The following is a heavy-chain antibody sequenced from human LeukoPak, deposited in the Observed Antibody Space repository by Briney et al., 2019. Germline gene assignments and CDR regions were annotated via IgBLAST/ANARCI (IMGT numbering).Heavy chain of an antibody. Sequence: SETLSLTCTVSGGSISSYYWSWIRQPAGKGLEWIGRIYTSGSTNYNPSLKSRVTISVDTSKNQFSLKLSSVTAADTAVYYCARVLLWFGELSPHWFDPWGQGTLVTVS. D-gene: IGHD3-10*01. CDR3: ARVLLWFGELSPHWFDP. J-gene: IGHJ5*02. CDR1: GGSISSYY. V-gene: IGHV4-4*07. CDR2: IYTSGST.